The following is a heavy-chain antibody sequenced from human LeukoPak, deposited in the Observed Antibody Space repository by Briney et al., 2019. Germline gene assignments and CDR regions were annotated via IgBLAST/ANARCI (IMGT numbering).Heavy chain of an antibody. CDR3: ARVPQMYSSGWYYFDY. CDR2: IYHSGST. CDR1: GGSISSSNW. J-gene: IGHJ4*02. Sequence: SGTLSLTCAVSGGSISSSNWWSWVRQPPGKGLEWIGEIYHSGSTNYSPSLKSRVTISVDKSKNQFSLKLSSVTAADTAVYYCARVPQMYSSGWYYFDYWGQGTLVTVSS. V-gene: IGHV4-4*02. D-gene: IGHD6-19*01.